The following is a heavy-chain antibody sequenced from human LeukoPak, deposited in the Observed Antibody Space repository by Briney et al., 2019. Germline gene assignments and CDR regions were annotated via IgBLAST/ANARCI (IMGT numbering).Heavy chain of an antibody. D-gene: IGHD3-22*01. J-gene: IGHJ4*02. V-gene: IGHV3-66*01. CDR3: ARDYYYDSSGYRIFDY. CDR2: IYSGGST. CDR1: GFTVSNNY. Sequence: GGSLRLSCEASGFTVSNNYMNWVRRAPGKGLEWVSVIYSGGSTYYADSVKGRFTISRDNSKNTLYLQMNSLRAEDTAVYYCARDYYYDSSGYRIFDYWGQGTLVTVSS.